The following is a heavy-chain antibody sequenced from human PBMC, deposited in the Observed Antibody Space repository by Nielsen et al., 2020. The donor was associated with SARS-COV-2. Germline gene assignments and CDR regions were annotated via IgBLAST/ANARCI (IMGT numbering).Heavy chain of an antibody. V-gene: IGHV4-4*02. CDR2: ISHTGST. J-gene: IGHJ6*03. Sequence: SETLSLTCAVSGASISSNTRWSWVRQPPGKGLEWVGEISHTGSTNYNPSLKSRVTMSVDRSKNQFSLKLSSVTAADTAVYYCARRNIVVVPSPILGLGPYFFCYYMDVWARGTTVTVSS. CDR3: ARRNIVVVPSPILGLGPYFFCYYMDV. D-gene: IGHD2-2*02. CDR1: GASISSNTR.